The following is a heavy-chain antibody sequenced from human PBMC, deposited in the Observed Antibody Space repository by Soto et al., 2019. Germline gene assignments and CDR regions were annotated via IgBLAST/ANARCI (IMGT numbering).Heavy chain of an antibody. CDR2: IYYSGST. CDR3: ARDVGIGFWELSTSANYYYGLDV. D-gene: IGHD3-10*01. CDR1: GGSISSGGYY. V-gene: IGHV4-31*03. Sequence: QVQLQESGPGLVKPSQTLSLTCTGSGGSISSGGYYWTWIRQHPDKGLELIGYIYYSGSTHYNPALKSRATISADTSKNQFSLDVNFATGVDTAVDYCARDVGIGFWELSTSANYYYGLDVWGQGTTVTVSS. J-gene: IGHJ6*02.